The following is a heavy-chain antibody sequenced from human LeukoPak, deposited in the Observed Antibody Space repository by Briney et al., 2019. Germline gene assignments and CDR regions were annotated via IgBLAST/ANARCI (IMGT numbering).Heavy chain of an antibody. CDR1: GLPFSTHS. Sequence: GGSLRLSCAASGLPFSTHSLNWVRQATGKGLEWVSCISSLSGYIYYADSVKGRFTISRDNAKNSLYLQMNSLRAEDTAVYYCARVPERCSSTSCYKNRCYNYMDVWGKGTTVTVSS. J-gene: IGHJ6*03. CDR3: ARVPERCSSTSCYKNRCYNYMDV. CDR2: ISSLSGYI. D-gene: IGHD2-2*01. V-gene: IGHV3-21*01.